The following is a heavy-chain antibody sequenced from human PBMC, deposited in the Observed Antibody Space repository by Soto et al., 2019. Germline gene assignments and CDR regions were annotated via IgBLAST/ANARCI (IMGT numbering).Heavy chain of an antibody. D-gene: IGHD3-9*01. CDR1: GFTFSSYG. CDR3: AKDGISSLGLTGYSWFDP. Sequence: GGSLRLSCAASGFTFSSYGMHWVRQAPGKGLEWVAVISYDGSNKYYADSVKGRFTISRDNSKNTLYLQMNSLRAEDTAVYYCAKDGISSLGLTGYSWFDPWGQGTLVTVSS. CDR2: ISYDGSNK. V-gene: IGHV3-30*18. J-gene: IGHJ5*02.